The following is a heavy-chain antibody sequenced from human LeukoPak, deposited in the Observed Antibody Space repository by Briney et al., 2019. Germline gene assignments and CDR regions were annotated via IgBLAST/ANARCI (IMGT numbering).Heavy chain of an antibody. D-gene: IGHD1-26*01. Sequence: SQTLSLTCTVSGGSISSSSYYWGWIRQPPGKGLEWIGSIYYSGSTYYNPSLKSRVTISVDTSKNQFSLKLSSVTAADTAVYYCARGYSGSYLLAPFDYWGQGTLVTVSS. CDR1: GGSISSSSYY. J-gene: IGHJ4*02. V-gene: IGHV4-39*01. CDR3: ARGYSGSYLLAPFDY. CDR2: IYYSGST.